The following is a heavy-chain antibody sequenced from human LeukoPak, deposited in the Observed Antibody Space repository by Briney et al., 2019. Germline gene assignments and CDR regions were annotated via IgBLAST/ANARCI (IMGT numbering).Heavy chain of an antibody. J-gene: IGHJ6*03. V-gene: IGHV1-2*02. CDR3: ARGVGYSSGWPYYYYYYYMDV. CDR1: GYSFTTFA. Sequence: ASVKVSCKASGYSFTTFAMNWVRQAPGQGLEWMGWINPNSGGTNYAQKFQGRVTMTRDTSISTAYMELSRLRSDDTAVYYCARGVGYSSGWPYYYYYYYMDVWGKGTTVTISS. CDR2: INPNSGGT. D-gene: IGHD6-19*01.